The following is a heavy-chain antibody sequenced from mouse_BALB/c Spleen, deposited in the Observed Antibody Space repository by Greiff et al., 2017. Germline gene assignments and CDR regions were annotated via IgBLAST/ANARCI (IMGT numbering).Heavy chain of an antibody. CDR2: IDPANGNT. Sequence: EVKLVESGAELVKPGASVKLSCTASGFNIKDTYMHWVKQRPEQGLEWIGRIDPANGNTKYDPKFQGKATITADTSSNTAYLQLSSLTSEDTAVYYCARSDGYYDYYAMDYWGQGTSVTVSS. V-gene: IGHV14-3*02. J-gene: IGHJ4*01. D-gene: IGHD2-3*01. CDR1: GFNIKDTY. CDR3: ARSDGYYDYYAMDY.